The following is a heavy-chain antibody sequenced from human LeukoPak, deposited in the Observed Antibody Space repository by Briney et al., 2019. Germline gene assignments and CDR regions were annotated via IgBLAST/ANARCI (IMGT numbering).Heavy chain of an antibody. CDR3: ARRSIGGNSWDYFDY. J-gene: IGHJ4*02. CDR2: IYYSGST. Sequence: SETLSLTCTVYGGSISSSSYYWGWIRQPPGKGLEWIGSIYYSGSTYYNPSLKSRVTISVDTSKNQFSLKLSSVTAADTAVYYCARRSIGGNSWDYFDYWGQGTLVTVSS. D-gene: IGHD4-23*01. CDR1: GGSISSSSYY. V-gene: IGHV4-39*01.